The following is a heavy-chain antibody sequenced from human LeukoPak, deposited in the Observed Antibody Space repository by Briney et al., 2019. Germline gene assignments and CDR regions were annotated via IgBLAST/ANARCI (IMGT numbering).Heavy chain of an antibody. CDR1: GASFSGFY. CDR2: VFYTGDT. CDR3: ARHPFATPLDH. Sequence: SETLSLTCAVSGASFSGFYWSWIRQPPGKGLEWIGYVFYTGDTNYNPSLKSRVTVSLDTFKSQVSLSLTSVTAADTAVYYCARHPFATPLDHWGRGTLVTVSS. V-gene: IGHV4-59*08. J-gene: IGHJ5*02.